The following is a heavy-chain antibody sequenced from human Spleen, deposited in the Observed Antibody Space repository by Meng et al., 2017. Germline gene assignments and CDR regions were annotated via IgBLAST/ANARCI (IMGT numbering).Heavy chain of an antibody. J-gene: IGHJ4*02. CDR3: VKHSSDWSLDS. CDR2: IHPSGHP. V-gene: IGHV1-18*01. Sequence: QVHLLQSGSEVKKPGAPVRVSCKASGYTFGSYGICWVRQAPGQGLEWMGWIHPSGHPTYAQKFQGRVTMTIDTSTTTASMELRSLRSDDSALYYCVKHSSDWSLDSWGQGTLVTVSS. CDR1: GYTFGSYG. D-gene: IGHD6-19*01.